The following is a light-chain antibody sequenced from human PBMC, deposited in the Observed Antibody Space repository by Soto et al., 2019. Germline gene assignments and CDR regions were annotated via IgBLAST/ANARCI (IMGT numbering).Light chain of an antibody. CDR3: PSFDRSLNSWV. Sequence: QSVLTQPPSVSGAPGQRVTISCSGNSSNIGAGYDAHWYQHLPGTAPKLLIFGFTSRPSGVPDRFSGSKSDTSASLAITGLQADDEAYYYCPSFDRSLNSWVFGGGTKVTVL. CDR2: GFT. CDR1: SSNIGAGYD. V-gene: IGLV1-40*01. J-gene: IGLJ3*02.